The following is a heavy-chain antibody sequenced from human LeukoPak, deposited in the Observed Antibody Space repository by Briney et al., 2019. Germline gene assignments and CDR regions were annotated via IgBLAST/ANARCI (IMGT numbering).Heavy chain of an antibody. J-gene: IGHJ5*02. CDR3: AGDRCPTTKSGCVGNWFDP. CDR2: VYYTGST. V-gene: IGHV4-59*01. CDR1: GGSISSYY. Sequence: SETLSLTCTVSGGSISSYYWSWIRQPPGKGLEWIGYVYYTGSTNYNPSLKSRLTISVDTSKNQFSLRLSSVTAADTAVYYCAGDRCPTTKSGCVGNWFDPWGQGTLVTVSS. D-gene: IGHD1-26*01.